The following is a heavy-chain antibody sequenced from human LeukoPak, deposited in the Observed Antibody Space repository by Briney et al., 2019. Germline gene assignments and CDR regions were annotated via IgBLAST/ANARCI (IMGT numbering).Heavy chain of an antibody. J-gene: IGHJ6*02. V-gene: IGHV3-23*01. CDR2: IGDSGVRT. CDR1: GFTFSSYA. D-gene: IGHD6-6*01. CDR3: ARDPYSSTWSYGMDV. Sequence: GGSLRLSCAASGFTFSSYAMSWVRQAPGKGLEWVSGIGDSGVRTYYADSVKGRFTISRDNSKSTLHLQMSSLRAEDTAVYYCARDPYSSTWSYGMDVWGQGTTVTVSS.